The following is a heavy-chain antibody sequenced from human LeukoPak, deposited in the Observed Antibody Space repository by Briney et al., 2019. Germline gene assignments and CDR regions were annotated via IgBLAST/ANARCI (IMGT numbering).Heavy chain of an antibody. J-gene: IGHJ4*02. CDR2: IRYDGSNK. CDR1: GFTFSSYG. V-gene: IGHV3-30*02. D-gene: IGHD3-22*01. CDR3: AREYYYESSAYYSYYFDY. Sequence: GGSLRLSCAASGFTFSSYGMHWVRQAPGKGLEWVAFIRYDGSNKYYADSVKGRFTISRDSAKNSLYLQMNSLRAEDTAVYYCAREYYYESSAYYSYYFDYWGQGTLVTVSS.